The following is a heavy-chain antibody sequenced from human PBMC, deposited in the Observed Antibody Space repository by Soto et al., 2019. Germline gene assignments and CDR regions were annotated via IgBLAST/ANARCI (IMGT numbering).Heavy chain of an antibody. D-gene: IGHD3-10*01. J-gene: IGHJ5*01. V-gene: IGHV3-33*01. CDR1: GFTLSNYG. CDR3: ARDKGVNLDP. Sequence: GGSLRLSCARSGFTLSNYGMHWVRQAPGDGLEWVAAIWYDGVTKNYVDSVKGRFTISRDNSKSTLYLQMNSLRVEDTAVYYCARDKGVNLDPWGQGTLVTVSS. CDR2: IWYDGVTK.